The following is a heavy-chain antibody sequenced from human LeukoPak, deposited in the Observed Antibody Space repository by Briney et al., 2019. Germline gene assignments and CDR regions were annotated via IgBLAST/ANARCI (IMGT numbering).Heavy chain of an antibody. CDR3: AREHESHLGSCYDY. J-gene: IGHJ4*02. D-gene: IGHD2-15*01. V-gene: IGHV1-2*02. CDR1: GYTFTGYY. Sequence: ASVKVSCKASGYTFTGYYMHWVRQAPGQGLEWMGWINPNSGGTNYAQKFQGRVTMTRDTAISTAYMDLSRLRSDDTAVYYCAREHESHLGSCYDYWGQGTLVTVSS. CDR2: INPNSGGT.